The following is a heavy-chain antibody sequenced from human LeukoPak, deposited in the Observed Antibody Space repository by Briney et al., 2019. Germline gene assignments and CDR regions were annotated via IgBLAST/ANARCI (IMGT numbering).Heavy chain of an antibody. Sequence: PGGSLRLSCAASGFTFSNYAMSWVRQAPGRGLEWVSAISGSSGLTYYADSVKGRSTISRDNSKSTLFLQMNSLRAEDTAVYYCARRGESASYGDYRFDYWGQGTLVTVSS. J-gene: IGHJ4*02. CDR3: ARRGESASYGDYRFDY. V-gene: IGHV3-23*01. D-gene: IGHD4-17*01. CDR1: GFTFSNYA. CDR2: ISGSSGLT.